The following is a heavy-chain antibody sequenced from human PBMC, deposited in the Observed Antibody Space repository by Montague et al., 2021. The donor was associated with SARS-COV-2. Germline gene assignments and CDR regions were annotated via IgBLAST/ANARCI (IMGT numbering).Heavy chain of an antibody. D-gene: IGHD5-12*01. Sequence: SETLSLTCSVSGDSISSDYWTWIRQPPGKGLEWIGFMSSSGSSTYNPSLKSRVSISLATPQNQFYLDVTSVTAADTAVYFCARRGRKLLPVATTIGGFDIWGQGTMVTVSS. CDR3: ARRGRKLLPVATTIGGFDI. J-gene: IGHJ3*02. V-gene: IGHV4-59*01. CDR2: MSSSGSS. CDR1: GDSISSDY.